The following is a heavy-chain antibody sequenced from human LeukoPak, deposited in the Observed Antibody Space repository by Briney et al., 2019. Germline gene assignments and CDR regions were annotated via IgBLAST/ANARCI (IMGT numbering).Heavy chain of an antibody. CDR1: GGSFSGYY. D-gene: IGHD3-10*01. CDR3: ARSKASGAFNWFDP. J-gene: IGHJ5*02. Sequence: SETLPLTCAVYGGSFSGYYWSWIRQPPGKGLEWIGEINHSGSTNYNPSLKSRVTISVDTSKNQFSLKLSSVTAADTAVYYCARSKASGAFNWFDPWGQGTLVTVSS. CDR2: INHSGST. V-gene: IGHV4-34*01.